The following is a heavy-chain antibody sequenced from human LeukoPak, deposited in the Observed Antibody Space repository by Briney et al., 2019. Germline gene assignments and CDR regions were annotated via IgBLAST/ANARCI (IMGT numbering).Heavy chain of an antibody. CDR2: ISYDGSNK. Sequence: PGGSLRLSCAASGFTFSSYGMHWVRQAPGKGLEWVAVISYDGSNKYYADSVKGRFTISRDNSKNTLYLQMNSLRAEDTAVYYCAKDGYYDFWSGYYPSDICGQGTMVTVSS. CDR1: GFTFSSYG. J-gene: IGHJ3*02. CDR3: AKDGYYDFWSGYYPSDI. V-gene: IGHV3-30*18. D-gene: IGHD3-3*01.